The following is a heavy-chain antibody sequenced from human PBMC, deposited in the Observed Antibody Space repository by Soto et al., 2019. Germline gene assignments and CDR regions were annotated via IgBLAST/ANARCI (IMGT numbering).Heavy chain of an antibody. Sequence: QVQLVQSGAEVKKPGSSVKVSCKASGGTFSSYISWVRQAPGQGLDWRGRIIPILGIANYAQKFQGRVTITADKSTSTAYMELSSLRSEDTAVYYCARLLYYDSSGYPVDYWGQGTLVTVSS. CDR3: ARLLYYDSSGYPVDY. CDR1: GGTFSSY. D-gene: IGHD3-22*01. V-gene: IGHV1-69*02. J-gene: IGHJ4*02. CDR2: IIPILGIA.